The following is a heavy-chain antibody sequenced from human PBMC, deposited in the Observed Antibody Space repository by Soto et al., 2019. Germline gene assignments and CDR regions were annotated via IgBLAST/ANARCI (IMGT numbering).Heavy chain of an antibody. CDR3: ATSPHPARYYFHY. Sequence: PTETLSLTCTVSGGSISRYYWSWIRQPPGKGLEWIGYIYYSGSTNYNPSLKSRVTISVDTSKNQFSLKLSSVTAADTAVYYCATSPHPARYYFHYWGHVSLVTVS. D-gene: IGHD2-21*01. CDR2: IYYSGST. J-gene: IGHJ4*01. CDR1: GGSISRYY. V-gene: IGHV4-59*01.